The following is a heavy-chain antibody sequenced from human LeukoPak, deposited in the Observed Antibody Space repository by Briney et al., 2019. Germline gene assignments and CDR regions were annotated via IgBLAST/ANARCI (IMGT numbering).Heavy chain of an antibody. CDR1: GGSIDSGSYY. V-gene: IGHV4-39*01. CDR2: IYYSGST. J-gene: IGHJ3*02. CDR3: ARSVSWGLLVRDDAFDI. D-gene: IGHD2-21*01. Sequence: PSETLSLTCTVSGGSIDSGSYYWGWIRQPPGKGLEWVGSIYYSGSTYSKPSLKSRVTTSADTAKNQFSLKLSSVTAADTAVYYCARSVSWGLLVRDDAFDIWGQGTMVTVSS.